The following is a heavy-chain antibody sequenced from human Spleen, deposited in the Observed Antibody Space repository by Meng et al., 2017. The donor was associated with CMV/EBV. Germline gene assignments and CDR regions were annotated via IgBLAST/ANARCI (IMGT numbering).Heavy chain of an antibody. CDR2: ISYDGSNK. CDR3: TRGPKYYDFWSGHQPGYFDY. CDR1: GFTFSSFA. D-gene: IGHD3-3*01. V-gene: IGHV3-30*04. J-gene: IGHJ4*02. Sequence: GGSLRLSCAASGFTFSSFALHWVRQAPGKGLEWVAIISYDGSNKYYADSVKGRFTISRDNSKNTLYLQMHSLRAEDTALYYCTRGPKYYDFWSGHQPGYFDYWGQGTLVTVSS.